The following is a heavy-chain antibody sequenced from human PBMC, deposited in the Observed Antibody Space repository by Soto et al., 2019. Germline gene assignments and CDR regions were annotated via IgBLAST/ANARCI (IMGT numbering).Heavy chain of an antibody. Sequence: SVKVSCKASGYTFISYGLSWVRQAPGQGLEWMGGIIPIFDTANYAQKFQGRVTITADESTSTAYMELSSLRSEDTAVYYCARHDCISTSCYYYYYYSMDVWGQGTTVTVSS. J-gene: IGHJ6*02. CDR3: ARHDCISTSCYYYYYYSMDV. V-gene: IGHV1-69*13. CDR2: IIPIFDTA. CDR1: GYTFISYG. D-gene: IGHD2-2*01.